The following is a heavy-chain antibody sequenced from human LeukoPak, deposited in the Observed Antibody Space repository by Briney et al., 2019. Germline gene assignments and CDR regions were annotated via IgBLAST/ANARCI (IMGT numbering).Heavy chain of an antibody. Sequence: GRSLRLSCAASGFTFSSYGMHWVRQAPGKGLEWVAVISYDGSNKYYADSEKGRFTISRDNSKNTSYLQMNSLRAEDTAVYYCAKDKGYDILPGYLGLFDPWGQGTLVTVSS. D-gene: IGHD3-9*01. CDR3: AKDKGYDILPGYLGLFDP. CDR1: GFTFSSYG. J-gene: IGHJ5*02. CDR2: ISYDGSNK. V-gene: IGHV3-30*18.